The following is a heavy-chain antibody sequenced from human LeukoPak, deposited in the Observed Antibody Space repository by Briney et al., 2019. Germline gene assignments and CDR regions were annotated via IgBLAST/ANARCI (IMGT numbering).Heavy chain of an antibody. CDR3: ARDRGPRTGFMVREAYDY. D-gene: IGHD3-10*01. CDR1: GFTFSDYW. V-gene: IGHV3-74*01. CDR2: ISSDGDTT. J-gene: IGHJ4*02. Sequence: GGSLRLSCVASGFTFSDYWIHWVRHAPGKGLVWVSRISSDGDTTNYADSVKGRFTISRDNAKNTLYLQMNSLRVEDTAVYYCARDRGPRTGFMVREAYDYWGQGTLVTVSS.